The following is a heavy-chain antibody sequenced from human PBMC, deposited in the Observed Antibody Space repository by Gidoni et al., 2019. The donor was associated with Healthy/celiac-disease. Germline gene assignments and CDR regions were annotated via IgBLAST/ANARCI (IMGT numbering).Heavy chain of an antibody. CDR3: AKERTATYYYDSSSFDY. Sequence: GYADSVKGRFTISRDNAKNSLYLQMNSLRAEDTALYYCAKERTATYYYDSSSFDYWGQGTLVTVSS. V-gene: IGHV3-9*01. D-gene: IGHD3-22*01. J-gene: IGHJ4*02.